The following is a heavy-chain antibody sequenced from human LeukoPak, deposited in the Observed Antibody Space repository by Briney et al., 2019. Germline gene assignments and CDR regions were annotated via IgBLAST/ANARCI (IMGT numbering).Heavy chain of an antibody. CDR1: GFTFSSYG. CDR2: IWYDGSNK. Sequence: PGGSLRLSCAASGFTFSSYGMHWVRQAPGKGLEWVAVIWYDGSNKYYADSVKGRFTISRDNSKNTLYLQMNSLRAEDTAVYYCAREGSALQDFDYWGQGTLVTVSS. D-gene: IGHD3-10*01. J-gene: IGHJ4*02. V-gene: IGHV3-33*01. CDR3: AREGSALQDFDY.